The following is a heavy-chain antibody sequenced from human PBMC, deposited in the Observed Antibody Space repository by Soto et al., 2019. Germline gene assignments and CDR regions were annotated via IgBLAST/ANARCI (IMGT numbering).Heavy chain of an antibody. Sequence: QMQLQESGPGLVKPSETLSLTCTVSGGSIRGYYWSWIRQSAGMGLEWIGRMHTSGSTNYNPSLKSLVITSVDMSKTQISLKLTSVTAADTALYYCVRPPMPDAHFDSWGQGTLVTVSS. V-gene: IGHV4-4*07. CDR3: VRPPMPDAHFDS. J-gene: IGHJ4*02. CDR1: GGSIRGYY. D-gene: IGHD2-2*01. CDR2: MHTSGST.